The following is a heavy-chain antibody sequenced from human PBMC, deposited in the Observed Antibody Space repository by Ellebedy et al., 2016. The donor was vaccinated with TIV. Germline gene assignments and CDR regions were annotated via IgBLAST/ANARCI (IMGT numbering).Heavy chain of an antibody. V-gene: IGHV3-7*03. CDR3: ARGELYGDLFDY. D-gene: IGHD4-17*01. CDR2: IKQDGSEK. J-gene: IGHJ4*02. CDR1: GFTFSSYW. Sequence: GESLKISCAASGFTFSSYWMSWVRQAPGKGLEWVANIKQDGSEKYYVDSVKGRFTISRDNAKNSLYLQMNSLRAEDTAVYYCARGELYGDLFDYWGQGTLVTVSS.